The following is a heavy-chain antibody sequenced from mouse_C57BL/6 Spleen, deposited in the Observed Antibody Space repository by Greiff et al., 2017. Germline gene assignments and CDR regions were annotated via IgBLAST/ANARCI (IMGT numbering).Heavy chain of an antibody. J-gene: IGHJ4*01. CDR2: ISDGGSYT. CDR3: AREGDYAIDY. Sequence: EVQLVESGGGLVKPGGSLKLSCAASGFTFSSYAMSWVRQTPEKRLEWVATISDGGSYTYYPDNVKGRFTISRDNAKNNLYLQMSHLKSEDTAMYYCAREGDYAIDYWGQGTSVTVSS. CDR1: GFTFSSYA. V-gene: IGHV5-4*01.